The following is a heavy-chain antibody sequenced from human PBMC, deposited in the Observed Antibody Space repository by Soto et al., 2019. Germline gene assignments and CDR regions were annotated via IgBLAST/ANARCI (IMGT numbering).Heavy chain of an antibody. V-gene: IGHV4-59*01. Sequence: SETLSLTCTVSGAPISGFYWSWIRQPPGKGLEWIGHIYYSGSANYNPSLKSRVTISLDMSKNQFSLNLTSVTAADTAVYYCARRRDGYTGVWFDPWGQGTLVTVS. CDR1: GAPISGFY. CDR2: IYYSGSA. J-gene: IGHJ5*02. CDR3: ARRRDGYTGVWFDP. D-gene: IGHD5-12*01.